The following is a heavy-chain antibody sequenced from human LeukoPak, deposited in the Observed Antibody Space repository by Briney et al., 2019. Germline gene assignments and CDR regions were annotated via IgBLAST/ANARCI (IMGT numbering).Heavy chain of an antibody. CDR2: IYYSGGT. D-gene: IGHD2-2*01. J-gene: IGHJ5*02. CDR1: GGSISSGGYY. V-gene: IGHV4-31*03. CDR3: ATRPVFCSSTSCDGFDP. Sequence: PSETLSLTCTVSGGSISSGGYYWSWIRQHPGKGLEWIGYIYYSGGTYYNPSLKSRVTISVDTSKNQFSLKLSSVTAADTAVYYCATRPVFCSSTSCDGFDPWGQGTLVTVSS.